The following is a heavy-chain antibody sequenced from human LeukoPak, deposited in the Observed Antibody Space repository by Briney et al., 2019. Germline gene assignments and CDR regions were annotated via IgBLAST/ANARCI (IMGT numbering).Heavy chain of an antibody. CDR2: IYYSGST. D-gene: IGHD3-10*01. CDR1: GGSISSYY. J-gene: IGHJ6*03. Sequence: SETLSLTCTVSGGSISSYYWSWIRQPPGKGLEWIGCIYYSGSTNYNPSLKSRVTISVDTSKNQFSLKLSSVTAADTAVYYCARGVTMVRGVIDYYMDVWGKGTTVTVSS. CDR3: ARGVTMVRGVIDYYMDV. V-gene: IGHV4-59*01.